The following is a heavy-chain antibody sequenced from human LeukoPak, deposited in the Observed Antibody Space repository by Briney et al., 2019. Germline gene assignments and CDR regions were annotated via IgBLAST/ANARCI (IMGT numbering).Heavy chain of an antibody. J-gene: IGHJ5*02. CDR1: GGSISSSSYY. CDR2: INHSGST. D-gene: IGHD3-3*01. Sequence: PSETLSLTCTVSGGSISSSSYYWSWIRQPPGKGLEWIGEINHSGSTNYNPSLKSRVTISVDTSKNQFSLKLSSVTAADTAVYYCARQVGTIFGVVTYNWFDPWGQGTLVTVSS. CDR3: ARQVGTIFGVVTYNWFDP. V-gene: IGHV4-39*01.